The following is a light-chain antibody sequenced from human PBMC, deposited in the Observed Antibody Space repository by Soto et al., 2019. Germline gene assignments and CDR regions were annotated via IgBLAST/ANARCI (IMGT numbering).Light chain of an antibody. CDR1: SSDVGGYNY. CDR2: DVT. J-gene: IGLJ1*01. Sequence: QSALTQPPSASGSPGQSVTISCTGTSSDVGGYNYVSWYQQHPGKAPKLMIYDVTKRPSGVPDRFSGSKSGNTASLTVSGLLAEDEADYYCSSYAGSHSVFGTGTKVTVL. CDR3: SSYAGSHSV. V-gene: IGLV2-8*01.